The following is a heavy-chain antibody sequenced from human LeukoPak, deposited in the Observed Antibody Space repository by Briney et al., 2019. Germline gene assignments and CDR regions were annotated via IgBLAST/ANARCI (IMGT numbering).Heavy chain of an antibody. CDR2: ISAYNGNT. CDR3: ARWTGYYDSSGYAY. CDR1: GYTFTSYG. D-gene: IGHD3-22*01. Sequence: ASVKVSCKASGYTFTSYGISWVRQAPGQGLEWMGWISAYNGNTNYAQKLQGRVTMTTDTSTGTAYMELRSLRSDDTAVYYCARWTGYYDSSGYAYRGQGTLVTVSS. V-gene: IGHV1-18*01. J-gene: IGHJ4*02.